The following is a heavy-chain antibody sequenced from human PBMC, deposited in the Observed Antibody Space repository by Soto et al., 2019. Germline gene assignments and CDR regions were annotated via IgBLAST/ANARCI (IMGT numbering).Heavy chain of an antibody. CDR3: ARMATFGSLNWFDP. D-gene: IGHD3-16*01. J-gene: IGHJ5*02. CDR1: GYSFTNND. CDR2: MNPGSGDT. V-gene: IGHV1-8*01. Sequence: WASVKVSCKVSGYSFTNNDVSWVRQATGQGLEWMGWMNPGSGDTGYAQKFQGRVTMTRDISIATAYMELSSLRSDDTAIYYCARMATFGSLNWFDPWGQGTLVTVSS.